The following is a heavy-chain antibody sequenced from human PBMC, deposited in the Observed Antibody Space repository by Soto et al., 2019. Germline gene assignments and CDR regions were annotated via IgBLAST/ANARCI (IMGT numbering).Heavy chain of an antibody. D-gene: IGHD3-3*01. CDR2: INAGNGNT. Sequence: ASVKVSCKASGYTFTSYAMHWVRQAPGQRLEWMGWINAGNGNTKYSQKFQGRVTITRDTSASTAYMELSSLRSEDTAVYYCAREPYDFWSGSGMDVWGQGXTVTVYS. CDR1: GYTFTSYA. V-gene: IGHV1-3*01. J-gene: IGHJ6*02. CDR3: AREPYDFWSGSGMDV.